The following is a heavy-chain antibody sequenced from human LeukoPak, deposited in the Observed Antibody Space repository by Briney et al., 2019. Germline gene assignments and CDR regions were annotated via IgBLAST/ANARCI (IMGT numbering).Heavy chain of an antibody. CDR1: GFTFSSYT. J-gene: IGHJ4*02. CDR3: ARRGNNYGYIDY. Sequence: GGSLRLSCAASGFTFSSYTVTWVRQAPGKGLDWVSYISPTGTTIYYADSVRGRFTISRDNAKNSLYLQMNSLRVEDTVVYYCARRGNNYGYIDYWGQGTLVTVSS. V-gene: IGHV3-48*04. D-gene: IGHD1/OR15-1a*01. CDR2: ISPTGTTI.